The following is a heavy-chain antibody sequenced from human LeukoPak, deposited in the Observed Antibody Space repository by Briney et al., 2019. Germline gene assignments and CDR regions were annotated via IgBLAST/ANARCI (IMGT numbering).Heavy chain of an antibody. CDR1: GLSVRGSY. CDR3: ARKAAPGSNWYFDL. Sequence: PGGSLRLSCVASGLSVRGSYMSWVRQAPGKGLEYVSAISSNGGSTYYANSVKGRFTISRDNSKNTLYLQVGSPRPEDMAVYHCARKAAPGSNWYFDLWGRGTLVTVSS. D-gene: IGHD6-25*01. J-gene: IGHJ2*01. CDR2: ISSNGGST. V-gene: IGHV3-64*01.